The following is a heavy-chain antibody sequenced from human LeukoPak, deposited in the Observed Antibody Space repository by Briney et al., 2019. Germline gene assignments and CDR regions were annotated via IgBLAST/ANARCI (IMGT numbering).Heavy chain of an antibody. CDR3: ARVRTNYYDSRDAFDI. D-gene: IGHD3-22*01. V-gene: IGHV3-74*01. Sequence: GGSLRLSCAASGFTFSSYWMHWVRQAPGKGLVWVSRINSDGSSVSYADSVKGRFTISRDNAKNTLYLQMNSLRAEDTAVYYCARVRTNYYDSRDAFDIWGQGTMVTVSS. CDR1: GFTFSSYW. J-gene: IGHJ3*02. CDR2: INSDGSSV.